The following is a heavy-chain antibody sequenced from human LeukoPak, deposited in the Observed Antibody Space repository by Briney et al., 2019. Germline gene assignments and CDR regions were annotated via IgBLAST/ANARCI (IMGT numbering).Heavy chain of an antibody. CDR2: IYHSGST. Sequence: PSETLSLTCAVSGYSISSGYYWGWIRQPPGKGLEWIGSIYHSGSTYYDPSLQSRVTISVDTSKNQFSLKLSSVTAADTAVYYCARDKYYYGSGSYRYSYGMDVWGKGTTVTVSS. V-gene: IGHV4-38-2*02. D-gene: IGHD3-10*01. J-gene: IGHJ6*04. CDR3: ARDKYYYGSGSYRYSYGMDV. CDR1: GYSISSGYY.